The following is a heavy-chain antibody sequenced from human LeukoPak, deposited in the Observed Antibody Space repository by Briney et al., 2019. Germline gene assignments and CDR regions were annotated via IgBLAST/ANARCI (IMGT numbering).Heavy chain of an antibody. CDR1: GGTFSSYS. J-gene: IGHJ5*02. Sequence: SVKVSCKATGGTFSSYSISSVRQAPGQGLEWMGRISPILGIANNAQKVQGRHTLTADTSTSTTYMELSSLSSEDTAVYYCARTTGTPDCNRFDPWGQGTLVTVSS. V-gene: IGHV1-69*10. CDR3: ARTTGTPDCNRFDP. D-gene: IGHD1-1*01. CDR2: ISPILGIA.